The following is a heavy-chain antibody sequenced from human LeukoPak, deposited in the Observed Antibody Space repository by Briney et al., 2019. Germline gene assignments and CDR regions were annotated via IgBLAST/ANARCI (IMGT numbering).Heavy chain of an antibody. CDR3: ARDFKWFGESYHYYYMDV. Sequence: SETLSLTCTVSGGSISSYYWSWIRQPAGKGLEWIVRIYTSGSTNYNPSLKSRVTMPVDTSKNQFSLKLSSVTAADTAVYYCARDFKWFGESYHYYYMDVWGKGTTVTVSS. J-gene: IGHJ6*03. D-gene: IGHD3-10*01. CDR1: GGSISSYY. V-gene: IGHV4-4*07. CDR2: IYTSGST.